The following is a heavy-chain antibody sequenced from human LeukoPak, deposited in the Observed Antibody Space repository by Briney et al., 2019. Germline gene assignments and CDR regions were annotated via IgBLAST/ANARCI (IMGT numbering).Heavy chain of an antibody. D-gene: IGHD2-2*02. CDR2: IYPGDSDT. J-gene: IGHJ3*02. CDR1: GYSFTSYW. Sequence: PGESLKISCKGSGYSFTSYWIGWVCQMPGKGLEWMGTIYPGDSDTRYSPSFQGQVTISADKSISTAYLQWSSLKASDTAMYYCARLPDCSSTSCYSYAFDIWGRGTMVTVSS. CDR3: ARLPDCSSTSCYSYAFDI. V-gene: IGHV5-51*01.